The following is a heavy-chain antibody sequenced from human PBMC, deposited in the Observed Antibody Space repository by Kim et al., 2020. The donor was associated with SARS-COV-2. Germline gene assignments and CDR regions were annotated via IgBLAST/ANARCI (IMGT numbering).Heavy chain of an antibody. J-gene: IGHJ4*02. CDR3: GRDLHNSWCIDH. V-gene: IGHV1-46*01. Sequence: ASVKVSCKASGYAFITSHIHWVRQVPGQGLEWMGMFTPSGGNTAFARRFQGRVTMAGDTSTSTAYMELSSLRSEDTAVYYCGRDLHNSWCIDHWGQGTLVTVSS. D-gene: IGHD1-1*01. CDR2: FTPSGGNT. CDR1: GYAFITSH.